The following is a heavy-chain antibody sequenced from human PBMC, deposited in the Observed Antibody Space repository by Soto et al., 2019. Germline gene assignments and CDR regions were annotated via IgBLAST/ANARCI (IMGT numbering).Heavy chain of an antibody. V-gene: IGHV5-51*01. Sequence: GESLKISCKGSGYSFTSYWIGWVRQMPGKGLERMGIIYPGDSDTRYSPSFQGQVTISADKSISTAYLQWSSLKASDTAMYYCARRYDFWSGSLGSGWFDPWGQGTLVTVSS. J-gene: IGHJ5*02. CDR1: GYSFTSYW. D-gene: IGHD3-3*01. CDR2: IYPGDSDT. CDR3: ARRYDFWSGSLGSGWFDP.